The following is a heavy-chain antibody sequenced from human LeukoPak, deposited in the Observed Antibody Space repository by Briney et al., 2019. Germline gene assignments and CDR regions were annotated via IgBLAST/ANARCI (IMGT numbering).Heavy chain of an antibody. J-gene: IGHJ2*01. D-gene: IGHD6-19*01. CDR3: ARDKGIAVAGSFDL. CDR1: GGTFSSYA. V-gene: IGHV1-69*13. CDR2: IIPIFGTA. Sequence: GASVKVSCKASGGTFSSYAISWVRQAPGQGLEWMGGIIPIFGTANYAQKFQGRVTITADESTSTAYMELSSLRSEDTAVYYCARDKGIAVAGSFDLWGRGTLVTVSS.